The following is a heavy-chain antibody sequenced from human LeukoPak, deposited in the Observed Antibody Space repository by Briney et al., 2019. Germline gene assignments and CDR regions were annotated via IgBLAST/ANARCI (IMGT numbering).Heavy chain of an antibody. CDR2: IIPILGIA. CDR1: GYTFTSYG. Sequence: SVKVSCKASGYTFTSYGIRWVRQAPGQGLEWMGRIIPILGIANYAQKFQGRVTITADKSTSTAYMELSSLRSEDTAVYYCARDPQSASTVVTGGVDYWGQGTLVTVSS. V-gene: IGHV1-69*04. D-gene: IGHD7-27*01. J-gene: IGHJ4*02. CDR3: ARDPQSASTVVTGGVDY.